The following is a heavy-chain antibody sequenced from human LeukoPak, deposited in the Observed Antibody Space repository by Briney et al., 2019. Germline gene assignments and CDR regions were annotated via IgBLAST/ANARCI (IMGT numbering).Heavy chain of an antibody. CDR1: GFTFSTYG. J-gene: IGHJ4*02. CDR2: TSFDGSNK. Sequence: PGGSLRLSCAASGFTFSTYGMHWVRQAPGKGLEWVAVTSFDGSNKYYADSVKGRFTISRDNSKNTLYLQMNSLRAEDTGVYYCARDKDDYGDYLLGYWGQGTLVTVSS. V-gene: IGHV3-30*03. D-gene: IGHD4-17*01. CDR3: ARDKDDYGDYLLGY.